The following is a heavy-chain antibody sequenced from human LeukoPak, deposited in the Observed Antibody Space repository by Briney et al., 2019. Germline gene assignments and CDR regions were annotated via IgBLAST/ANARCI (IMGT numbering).Heavy chain of an antibody. CDR3: AKDLVVIPAAADAFDV. J-gene: IGHJ3*01. V-gene: IGHV3-53*01. CDR2: IYSGGTT. CDR1: GFTVSSNY. D-gene: IGHD2-2*01. Sequence: GGSLRLSCAASGFTVSSNYMSWVRQAPGKGLEWVSVIYSGGTTYYADSVKGRFTISRDNSKNTLYLQMNSLRAEDTAVYYCAKDLVVIPAAADAFDVWGQGTMVTVSS.